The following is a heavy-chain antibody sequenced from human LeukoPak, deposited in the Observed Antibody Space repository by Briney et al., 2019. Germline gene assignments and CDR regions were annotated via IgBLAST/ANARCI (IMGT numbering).Heavy chain of an antibody. CDR1: GFTFSSYS. J-gene: IGHJ3*02. V-gene: IGHV3-48*02. Sequence: AGGSLRLSCAASGFTFSSYSMNWVRQAPGKGLEWVAIINSGGSVTYYADSVRGRFTISRDNAKNSLYLQMNSLRDEDTAVYYCVRDNDDYKDDDFVYAFDIWGQGTMVTVSS. D-gene: IGHD4-17*01. CDR2: INSGGSVT. CDR3: VRDNDDYKDDDFVYAFDI.